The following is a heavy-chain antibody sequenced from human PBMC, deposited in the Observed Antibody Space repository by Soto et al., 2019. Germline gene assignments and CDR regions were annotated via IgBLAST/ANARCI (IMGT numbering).Heavy chain of an antibody. CDR1: GFTFSSYG. V-gene: IGHV3-30*18. CDR2: ISYDGSNK. D-gene: IGHD6-25*01. CDR3: AKLPAAGGFFGY. J-gene: IGHJ4*02. Sequence: GGSLRLSCAASGFTFSSYGMHWVRQAPGKGLEWVAVISYDGSNKYYADSVKGRFTISRDNSKNTLYLQMNSLRAEDTAVYYCAKLPAAGGFFGYWGQGTLVTVSS.